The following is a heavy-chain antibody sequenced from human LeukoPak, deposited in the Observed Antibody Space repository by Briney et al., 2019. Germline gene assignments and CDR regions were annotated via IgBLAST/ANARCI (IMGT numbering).Heavy chain of an antibody. CDR2: IKQDGSEK. CDR3: ARESRYGWYLFAFDNWFDP. Sequence: GGSLRLSCATSGFTFNNYWMSWVRQAPGKGLEWVANIKQDGSEKYYVDSVKGRFTISRDNAKNSLYLQMNSLRAEDTAVYYCARESRYGWYLFAFDNWFDPWGQGTLVTVSS. D-gene: IGHD6-19*01. CDR1: GFTFNNYW. V-gene: IGHV3-7*03. J-gene: IGHJ5*02.